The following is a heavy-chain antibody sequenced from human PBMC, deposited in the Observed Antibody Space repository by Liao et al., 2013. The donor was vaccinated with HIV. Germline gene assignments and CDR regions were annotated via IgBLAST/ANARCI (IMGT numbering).Heavy chain of an antibody. Sequence: QVQLQESGPGLVKPSETLSLTCTVSGGSISSNTYSWGWIRQPPGKGLEWIGSLSYSGNTYYNPSLKSQITISMDTSKSQFSLKLSPVTAADTAVYFCARDAGFTRTTYYFHHWGQGTLVTVSS. D-gene: IGHD1-7*01. CDR1: GGSISSNTYS. CDR2: LSYSGNT. CDR3: ARDAGFTRTTYYFHH. V-gene: IGHV4-39*07. J-gene: IGHJ1*01.